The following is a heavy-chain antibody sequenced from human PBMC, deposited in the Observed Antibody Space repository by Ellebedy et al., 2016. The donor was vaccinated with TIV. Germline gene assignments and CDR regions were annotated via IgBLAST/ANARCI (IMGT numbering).Heavy chain of an antibody. D-gene: IGHD1-26*01. J-gene: IGHJ4*02. CDR2: IYPGDSDI. CDR3: ARGTIGTTRPWEGFDY. V-gene: IGHV5-51*01. CDR1: GYSFTTYW. Sequence: GESLKISCQGSGYSFTTYWIGWVRQMPGKGLEWMGIIYPGDSDIRYSPSFQGQVTISADKYITTAYLQWSTLKASDADIYYCARGTIGTTRPWEGFDYWGQGTLVTVSS.